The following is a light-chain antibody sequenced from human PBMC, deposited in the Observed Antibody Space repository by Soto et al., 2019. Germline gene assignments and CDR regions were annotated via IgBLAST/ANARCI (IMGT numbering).Light chain of an antibody. CDR3: QQYGSSPHT. CDR2: GAS. Sequence: EIVLTQSPGTLSLSPGERATLSCRASQSVSSSYLAWYQQKPGQAPRLLIYGASSRATGIPDRFSGGGSGTDFTLTISRLEPEDFAVHYCQQYGSSPHTFGQGTKLEIK. V-gene: IGKV3-20*01. J-gene: IGKJ2*01. CDR1: QSVSSSY.